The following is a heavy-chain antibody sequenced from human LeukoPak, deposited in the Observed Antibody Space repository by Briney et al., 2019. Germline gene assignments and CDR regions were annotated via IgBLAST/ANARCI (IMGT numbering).Heavy chain of an antibody. Sequence: GGSLRLSCTASGFTFGDYAMSWFRQAPGKGLEWVGFIRSKAYGGTTEYAASVKGRFTISRDDSKSIAYLQMNSLKNEDTAVYSCTRDRLGYNYRTNWFDPWGQGTLVTVSS. CDR3: TRDRLGYNYRTNWFDP. D-gene: IGHD5-18*01. CDR1: GFTFGDYA. CDR2: IRSKAYGGTT. V-gene: IGHV3-49*03. J-gene: IGHJ5*02.